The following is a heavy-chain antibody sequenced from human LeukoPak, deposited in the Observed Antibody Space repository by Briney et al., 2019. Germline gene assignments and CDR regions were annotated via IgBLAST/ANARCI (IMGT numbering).Heavy chain of an antibody. Sequence: SETLSLTCAVYGESFSGYYWSWIRQPPGEGLEWIGEIIHSGNTNYNPSLKSRVTISVDTSKNQFSLKLTSVTAADTAVYYCARTLYYYDSGGYYRPNYFDSWGQGTLVTVSS. D-gene: IGHD3-22*01. CDR2: IIHSGNT. CDR1: GESFSGYY. J-gene: IGHJ4*02. V-gene: IGHV4-34*12. CDR3: ARTLYYYDSGGYYRPNYFDS.